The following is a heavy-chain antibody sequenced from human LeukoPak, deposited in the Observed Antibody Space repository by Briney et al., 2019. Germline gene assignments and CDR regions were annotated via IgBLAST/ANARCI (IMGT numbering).Heavy chain of an antibody. V-gene: IGHV3-74*01. D-gene: IGHD1-14*01. J-gene: IGHJ4*02. CDR1: GFTLSSYW. CDR3: AREDSESFDY. CDR2: MNSDGRAT. Sequence: GGSLRLSCAVSGFTLSSYWMHWVRQAPGKGLVWVSRMNSDGRATTYADPVKGRFTISRDNAKNTLYLQMNSLRAEDTAVYYCAREDSESFDYWGQGTLVTVSS.